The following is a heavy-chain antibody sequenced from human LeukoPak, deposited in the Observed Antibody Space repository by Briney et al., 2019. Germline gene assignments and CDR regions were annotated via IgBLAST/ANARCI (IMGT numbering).Heavy chain of an antibody. V-gene: IGHV1-2*02. CDR1: GYSFTGYY. Sequence: GASVTVSCKASGYSFTGYYMHWVRQAPGQGLEWMGWINPYSGGTNYAQKFQGRVTMTRDTSISTVYMELSRLRSDDTAVYYCVRDRTKYCSSTSCPLDYWGQGTLVTVSS. CDR3: VRDRTKYCSSTSCPLDY. J-gene: IGHJ4*02. D-gene: IGHD2-2*01. CDR2: INPYSGGT.